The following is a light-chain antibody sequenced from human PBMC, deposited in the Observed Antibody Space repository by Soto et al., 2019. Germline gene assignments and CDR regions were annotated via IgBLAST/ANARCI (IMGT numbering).Light chain of an antibody. V-gene: IGLV2-14*03. CDR3: SSYTSTYSLV. CDR2: DVN. CDR1: IDDIGAYDY. J-gene: IGLJ1*01. Sequence: QSALTQPASVSGSPGQSVTISCTGTIDDIGAYDYVSWYQQRPGSAPQLIIYDVNNRPSGTPHRFSGSKSVHTAYLTISGLQSDDEATYHCSSYTSTYSLVFGTGTKVTVL.